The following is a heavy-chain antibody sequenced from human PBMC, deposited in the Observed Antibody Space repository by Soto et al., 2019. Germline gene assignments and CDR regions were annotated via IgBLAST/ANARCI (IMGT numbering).Heavy chain of an antibody. CDR2: IHWDDDK. J-gene: IGHJ5*02. Sequence: QITLKESGPTLVKPTQTLTLTCTFSGVSLSSSGVSVGWTRQPPGKALEWLALIHWDDDKRYNPSLKSRLTITKDTSKNQVVLTMTNMDPVDTAIYYCIHRLWEGIDPWGQGTLVTVFS. CDR1: GVSLSSSGVS. V-gene: IGHV2-5*02. D-gene: IGHD1-26*01. CDR3: IHRLWEGIDP.